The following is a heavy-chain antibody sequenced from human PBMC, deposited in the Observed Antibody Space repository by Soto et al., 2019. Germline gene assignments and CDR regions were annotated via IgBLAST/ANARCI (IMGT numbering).Heavy chain of an antibody. V-gene: IGHV3-21*01. CDR1: GFTFSSYS. J-gene: IGHJ6*02. D-gene: IGHD2-2*01. CDR3: ARHPVTHIAVVPAAIYGMDV. CDR2: ISSSSSYI. Sequence: GVSLRLSCAASGFTFSSYSMNWVRQAPGKGLEWVSSISSSSSYIYYADSVKGRFTISRDNAKNSLYLQMNSLRAEDTAVYYCARHPVTHIAVVPAAIYGMDVWGQGTTVTVSS.